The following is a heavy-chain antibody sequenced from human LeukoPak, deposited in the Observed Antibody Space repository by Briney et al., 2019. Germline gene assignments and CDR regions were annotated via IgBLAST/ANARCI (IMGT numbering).Heavy chain of an antibody. Sequence: ASVKVSCKASGYTFTSYYMHWVRQAPGQGLEWMGIVNPSGGSTSYAQKFQGRVTMTRDMSTSTVYMELSSLRSEDTAVYYCARSNYDILTGYSGGYFDYWGQGTLVTVSS. CDR3: ARSNYDILTGYSGGYFDY. J-gene: IGHJ4*02. CDR1: GYTFTSYY. CDR2: VNPSGGST. V-gene: IGHV1-46*01. D-gene: IGHD3-9*01.